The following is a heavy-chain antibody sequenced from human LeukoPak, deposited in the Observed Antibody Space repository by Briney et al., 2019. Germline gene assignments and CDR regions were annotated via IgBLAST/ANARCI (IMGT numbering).Heavy chain of an antibody. CDR2: INPSGGST. J-gene: IGHJ6*02. CDR1: GYTFTSYD. V-gene: IGHV1-46*01. D-gene: IGHD2-2*02. CDR3: ACLAGIVVVPAAIRSWPYYGMDV. Sequence: GASVKVSCKASGYTFTSYDINWVRQATGQGLEWMGIINPSGGSTSYAQKFQGRVTMTRDTSTSTVYMELSSLRSEDTAVYYCACLAGIVVVPAAIRSWPYYGMDVWGQGTTVTVSS.